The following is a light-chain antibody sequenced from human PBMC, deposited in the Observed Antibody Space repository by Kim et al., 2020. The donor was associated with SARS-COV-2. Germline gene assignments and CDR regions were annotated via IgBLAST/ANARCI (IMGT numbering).Light chain of an antibody. V-gene: IGKV3-20*01. CDR3: QHYGASPLT. CDR2: GAS. J-gene: IGKJ4*01. Sequence: SPEERATVSCRASQSVNNNYLAWYQQKPGQAPRLLIYGASSRATGIPDRFSGSGSETDFILTISRLDPEDFAVYYCQHYGASPLTFGGGTKVDIK. CDR1: QSVNNNY.